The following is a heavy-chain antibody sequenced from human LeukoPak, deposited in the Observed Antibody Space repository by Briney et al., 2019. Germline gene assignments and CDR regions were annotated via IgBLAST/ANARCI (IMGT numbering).Heavy chain of an antibody. CDR2: ISSSSSYI. J-gene: IGHJ6*04. Sequence: PGGSLRLSCAASGFTFSSYSMNWVRQAPGKGLEWVSSISSSSSYIYYADPVEGRFTISRDNAKNSLYLQMNSLRAEDTAVYYCARDTPYYYGMDVWGKGTTVTVSS. CDR3: ARDTPYYYGMDV. CDR1: GFTFSSYS. V-gene: IGHV3-21*01.